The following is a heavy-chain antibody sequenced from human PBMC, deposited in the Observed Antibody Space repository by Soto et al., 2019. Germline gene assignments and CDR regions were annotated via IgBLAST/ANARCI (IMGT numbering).Heavy chain of an antibody. Sequence: EVQLLESGGGLVQPGGSLRLSCTASRVTLSTYAVTWVRQAPGMGLEWVSSITGNGGHTSYADSVRGRFTISRDNSKNTVYLQMSSLGADDTAVYHCAKDPNGDYIGAFDAWGQGTLVTVSS. CDR1: RVTLSTYA. CDR3: AKDPNGDYIGAFDA. J-gene: IGHJ3*01. CDR2: ITGNGGHT. D-gene: IGHD4-17*01. V-gene: IGHV3-23*01.